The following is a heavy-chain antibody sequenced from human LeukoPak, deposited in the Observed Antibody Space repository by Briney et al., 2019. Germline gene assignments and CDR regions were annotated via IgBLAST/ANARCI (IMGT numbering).Heavy chain of an antibody. Sequence: GGPLRLSCAASGFTFSSYSMNWVRQAPGKGLEWVSSISSSSSYIYYADSVKGRFTISRDNAKNSLYLQMNSLRAEDTAVYYCAREYYYDSSGYDLNYFDYWGQGTLVTVSS. D-gene: IGHD3-22*01. CDR1: GFTFSSYS. CDR2: ISSSSSYI. CDR3: AREYYYDSSGYDLNYFDY. J-gene: IGHJ4*02. V-gene: IGHV3-21*01.